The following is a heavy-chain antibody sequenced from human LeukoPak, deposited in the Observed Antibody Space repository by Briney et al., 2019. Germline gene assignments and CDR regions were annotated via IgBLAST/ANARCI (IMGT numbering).Heavy chain of an antibody. CDR1: GGSISSSSYY. CDR3: ARGQGYGDSPHFDY. Sequence: PSETLSLTCTVSGGSISSSSYYWGWIRQPPGKGLEWIGSIYYSGSTYYNPSLKSRVTISVDTSKNQFSLKLSSVTAADTAVYYCARGQGYGDSPHFDYWGQGTLVTVSS. J-gene: IGHJ4*02. D-gene: IGHD4-17*01. CDR2: IYYSGST. V-gene: IGHV4-39*07.